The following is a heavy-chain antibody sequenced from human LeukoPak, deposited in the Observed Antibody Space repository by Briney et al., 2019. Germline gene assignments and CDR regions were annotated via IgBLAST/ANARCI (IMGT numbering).Heavy chain of an antibody. CDR1: GFTVSSHW. Sequence: GGSLRLSCAASGFTVSSHWMSWVRQGPGKGLEWVATIDQVGSDKYYVDSVKGRFTIVRDNAKNSLYMQMNSLRAEDTDVYYCARDALGYCSGGRCYSPFDFWGQGTLVTVSS. J-gene: IGHJ4*02. D-gene: IGHD2-15*01. V-gene: IGHV3-7*05. CDR2: IDQVGSDK. CDR3: ARDALGYCSGGRCYSPFDF.